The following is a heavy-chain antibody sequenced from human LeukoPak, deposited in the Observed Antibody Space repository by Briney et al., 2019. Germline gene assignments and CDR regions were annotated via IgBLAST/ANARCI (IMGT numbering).Heavy chain of an antibody. CDR2: IRYDGSNK. V-gene: IGHV3-30*02. Sequence: GGSLRLSCAASGFTFSSYGVHWVRQAPGKGLEWVAFIRYDGSNKYYTDSVKGRFTISRDNSKNTLYLQMNSLRAEDTAVYYCAKGGSYSPYDAFDIWGQGTMVTVSS. D-gene: IGHD1-26*01. CDR1: GFTFSSYG. CDR3: AKGGSYSPYDAFDI. J-gene: IGHJ3*02.